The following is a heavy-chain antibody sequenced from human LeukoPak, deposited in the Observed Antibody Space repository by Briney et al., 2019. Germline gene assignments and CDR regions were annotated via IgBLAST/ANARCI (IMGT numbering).Heavy chain of an antibody. CDR1: GFTFSSYW. CDR2: IKQDGSEK. V-gene: IGHV3-7*01. D-gene: IGHD6-13*01. CDR3: ARDGYSSSWYGYYYYGMDV. Sequence: RTGGPLRLSCAASGFTFSSYWMSWVRQAPGKGLEWVANIKQDGSEKYYVDSVKGRFTISRDNAKNSLYLQMNSLRAEDTAVYYCARDGYSSSWYGYYYYGMDVWGQGTTVTVSS. J-gene: IGHJ6*02.